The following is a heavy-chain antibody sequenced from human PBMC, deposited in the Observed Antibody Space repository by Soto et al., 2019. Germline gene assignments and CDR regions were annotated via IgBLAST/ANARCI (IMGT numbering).Heavy chain of an antibody. CDR1: GDSISTVAYF. V-gene: IGHV4-30-4*01. Sequence: SETLSLPASVSGDSISTVAYFWAWIRQPPGQALEYIGYIYKSATTYYNPSFESRVAISLDTSKSQFSLNVTSVTAADTAVYFCARGRYCLTGRCFPNWFDSWGQGTLVTVSS. D-gene: IGHD2-15*01. CDR3: ARGRYCLTGRCFPNWFDS. CDR2: IYKSATT. J-gene: IGHJ5*01.